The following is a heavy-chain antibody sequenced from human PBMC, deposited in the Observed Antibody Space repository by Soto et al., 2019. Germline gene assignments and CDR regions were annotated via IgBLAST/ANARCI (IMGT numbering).Heavy chain of an antibody. CDR2: IIPIFGTA. V-gene: IGHV1-69*13. CDR1: GGTFSSYS. D-gene: IGHD2-15*01. J-gene: IGHJ4*02. CDR3: ARGPTPLFDH. Sequence: ASVKVSCKASGGTFSSYSISWVRQAPGQGLEWMGGIIPIFGTANYAQKFQGRVTITADESTSTAYMELSSLKASDTAMYYCARGPTPLFDHWGQGTLVTVSS.